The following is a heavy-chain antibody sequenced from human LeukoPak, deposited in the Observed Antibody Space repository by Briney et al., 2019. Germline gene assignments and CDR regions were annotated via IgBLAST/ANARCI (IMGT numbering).Heavy chain of an antibody. D-gene: IGHD1-26*01. CDR2: IDPSDSNT. J-gene: IGHJ4*02. CDR1: AYIFTTLY. V-gene: IGHV5-10-1*01. CDR3: TRQIEGGATSPFDY. Sequence: GESLQISCQASAYIFTTLYMIWVRQMPGKGLEWMGRIDPSDSNTDYSPAFEGHVTISVDQYINTAFLQWSSLKASDTAMYYCTRQIEGGATSPFDYWGQGTLVTVSS.